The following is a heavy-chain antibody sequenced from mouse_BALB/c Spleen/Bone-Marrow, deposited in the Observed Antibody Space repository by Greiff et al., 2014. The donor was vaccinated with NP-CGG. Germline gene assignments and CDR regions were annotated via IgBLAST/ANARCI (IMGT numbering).Heavy chain of an antibody. V-gene: IGHV1-87*01. Sequence: QVQLQQPGAELARPGASVKLSCKASGYTFTSYWMQWVKQRPGQGLEWIGAIYPGDGDTRYTQKFKGKATLTADKSSSTAYMRLSSLASEDSAVYYCARGDYDYDDWFAYWGQGTLVTVSA. CDR1: GYTFTSYW. CDR3: ARGDYDYDDWFAY. D-gene: IGHD2-4*01. J-gene: IGHJ3*01. CDR2: IYPGDGDT.